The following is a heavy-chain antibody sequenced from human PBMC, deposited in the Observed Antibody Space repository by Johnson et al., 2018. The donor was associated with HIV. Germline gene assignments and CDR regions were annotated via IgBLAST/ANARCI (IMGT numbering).Heavy chain of an antibody. D-gene: IGHD2-21*01. J-gene: IGHJ3*02. CDR1: GLTFSSYG. V-gene: IGHV3-30*03. Sequence: QVQLVESGGGVVQPGRSLRLSCAASGLTFSSYGMHWVRQAPGKGLEWVAVISYDGSNKYYADSVKGRFTISRDISKNTLYLQMNSLRTEDTAVYYCARVTRDCGGDCYLDAFDIWGQGTMVTVSS. CDR3: ARVTRDCGGDCYLDAFDI. CDR2: ISYDGSNK.